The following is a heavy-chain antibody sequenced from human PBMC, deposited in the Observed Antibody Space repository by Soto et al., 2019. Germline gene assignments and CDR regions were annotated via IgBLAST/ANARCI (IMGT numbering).Heavy chain of an antibody. CDR1: GGSISSDY. Sequence: TLSLTCTVSGGSISSDYWSWIRQPPGKGLEWIGYISHSGSTNYNPSLKSRVTISVDKSKNQFSLKLSSVTAADTAVYYCARGVSGSYLYYFDYWGQGTLVTVSS. V-gene: IGHV4-59*12. CDR2: ISHSGST. CDR3: ARGVSGSYLYYFDY. D-gene: IGHD1-26*01. J-gene: IGHJ4*02.